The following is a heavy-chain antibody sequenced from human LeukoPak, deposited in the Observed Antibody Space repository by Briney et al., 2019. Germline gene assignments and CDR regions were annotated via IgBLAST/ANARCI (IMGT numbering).Heavy chain of an antibody. V-gene: IGHV4-61*02. CDR2: IYTSGST. D-gene: IGHD6-19*01. Sequence: PSETRSLTCTVAGGSISSGRYYWSWIRQPAGKGLEGIGRIYTSGSTNYNPSLKGRVPISVDTSKNPFSLKLSSVTAADTAVYYCARIAVAGDYYYYYMDVWGKGTTVTVSS. J-gene: IGHJ6*03. CDR3: ARIAVAGDYYYYYMDV. CDR1: GGSISSGRYY.